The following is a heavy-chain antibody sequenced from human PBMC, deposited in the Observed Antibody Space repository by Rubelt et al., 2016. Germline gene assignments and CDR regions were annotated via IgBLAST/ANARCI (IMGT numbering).Heavy chain of an antibody. Sequence: QVQLVQSGAEVKKPGASVKVSCKASGYTFTSYGISWVRQAPGQGLEWMGWISAYNGNRNYAQKLQGRDAITSDESTTTAYRELSSLRSEDTAVYYCALYSSGWYYFDYWGQGTLVTVSS. CDR3: ALYSSGWYYFDY. CDR1: GYTFTSYG. CDR2: ISAYNGNR. D-gene: IGHD6-19*01. J-gene: IGHJ4*02. V-gene: IGHV1-18*01.